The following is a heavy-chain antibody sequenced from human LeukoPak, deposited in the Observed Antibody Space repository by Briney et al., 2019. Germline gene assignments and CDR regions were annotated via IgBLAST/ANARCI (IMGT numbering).Heavy chain of an antibody. D-gene: IGHD5-12*01. CDR3: AKDARSEWLRSFDY. CDR1: GFTFSSYG. J-gene: IGHJ4*02. V-gene: IGHV3-30*02. CDR2: IQYDGSNK. Sequence: PGGSLRLSCAASGFTFSSYGMHWVRQAPGKGLEWVAFIQYDGSNKYYVDSVKGRFTISRDNSKNTLDLQMNSQRVEDTAVYYCAKDARSEWLRSFDYWGQGTLVTVSS.